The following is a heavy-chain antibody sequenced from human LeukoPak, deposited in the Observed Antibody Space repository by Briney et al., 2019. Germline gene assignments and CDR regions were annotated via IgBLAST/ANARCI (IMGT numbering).Heavy chain of an antibody. Sequence: SETLSLTCAVYGGSFSGYHWSWIRQPPGKGLEWIGEINHSGSTNYNPSLKSRVTISVDTSKNQFSLKLSSVTAADTAVYYCARDCSSTSFDYWGQGTLVTVSS. CDR2: INHSGST. CDR1: GGSFSGYH. J-gene: IGHJ4*02. V-gene: IGHV4-34*01. CDR3: ARDCSSTSFDY. D-gene: IGHD2-2*01.